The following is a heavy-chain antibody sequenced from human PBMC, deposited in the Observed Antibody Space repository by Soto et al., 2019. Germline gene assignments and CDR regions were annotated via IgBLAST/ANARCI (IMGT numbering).Heavy chain of an antibody. J-gene: IGHJ3*02. CDR1: GFTFSSYG. CDR3: ARSANSGYAKDRLNI. D-gene: IGHD5-12*01. CDR2: ISHDGSNK. V-gene: IGHV3-30*03. Sequence: QVQLVESGGGVVQPGRSLRLSCAASGFTFSSYGMHWVRQAPGKGLEWVAVISHDGSNKYYADSVKGRFTISRDNSKNTLDLQMNSLRAEDTAVYYCARSANSGYAKDRLNIWGQGTMVTVSS.